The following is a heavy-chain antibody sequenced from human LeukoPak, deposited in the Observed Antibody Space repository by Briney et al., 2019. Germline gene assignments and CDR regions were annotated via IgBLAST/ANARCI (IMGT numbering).Heavy chain of an antibody. V-gene: IGHV3-15*01. J-gene: IGHJ4*02. D-gene: IGHD2-8*01. Sequence: PGGSLRLSCAASGFTFSTYSMNWVRQAPGKGLEWVGRIKSKTDGGTTDYAAPVKGRFTISRDDSKNTLYLQMNSLKTEDTAVYYCTTDRVYCTNGVCYTDYWGQGTLVTVSS. CDR2: IKSKTDGGTT. CDR1: GFTFSTYS. CDR3: TTDRVYCTNGVCYTDY.